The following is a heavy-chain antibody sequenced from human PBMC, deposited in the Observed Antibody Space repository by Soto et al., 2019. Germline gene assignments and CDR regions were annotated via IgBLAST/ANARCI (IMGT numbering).Heavy chain of an antibody. V-gene: IGHV3-7*04. CDR3: ARDRGNSGYAY. J-gene: IGHJ4*02. Sequence: EVQLVESGGGLVQPGESLRLSCADSGFTFSSYWMSWVRQAPGKGLEWVANMKQDGSEKYYVDSVKGRFTISRDNAKNSLYLQMNSLRAEDTAVYYCARDRGNSGYAYWGQGTLVTVSS. D-gene: IGHD2-2*01. CDR1: GFTFSSYW. CDR2: MKQDGSEK.